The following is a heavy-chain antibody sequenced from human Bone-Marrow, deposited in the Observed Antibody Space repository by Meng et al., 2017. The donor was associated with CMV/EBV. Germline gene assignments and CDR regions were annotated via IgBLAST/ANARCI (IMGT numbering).Heavy chain of an antibody. CDR2: INHSGST. V-gene: IGHV4-34*01. CDR3: AREFLGYCSSTSCYNAFDI. J-gene: IGHJ3*02. CDR1: GGSFSGYY. D-gene: IGHD2-2*02. Sequence: SETLSLTCAVYGGSFSGYYWSWIRQPPGKGLEWIGEINHSGSTNYNPSLKSRVTLSVDTSKNQFSLKLSSVTATDTAVYYCAREFLGYCSSTSCYNAFDIWGQGTMVTVSS.